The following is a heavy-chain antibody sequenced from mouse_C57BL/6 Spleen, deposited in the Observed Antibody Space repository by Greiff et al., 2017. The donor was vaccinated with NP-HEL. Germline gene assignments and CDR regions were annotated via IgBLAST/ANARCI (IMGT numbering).Heavy chain of an antibody. CDR3: ALVLDSTFYAMDY. CDR1: GFNIKDYY. Sequence: EVKLMESGAELVKPGASVKLSCTASGFNIKDYYMHWVKQRTEQGLEWIGRIDPEDGETKYAPKFQGKATITADTSSNTAYLQLSSLTSEDTAVYYCALVLDSTFYAMDYWGQGTSVTVSS. D-gene: IGHD6-2*01. J-gene: IGHJ4*01. V-gene: IGHV14-2*01. CDR2: IDPEDGET.